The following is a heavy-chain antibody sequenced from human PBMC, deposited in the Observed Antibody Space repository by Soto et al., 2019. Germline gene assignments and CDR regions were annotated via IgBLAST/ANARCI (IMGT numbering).Heavy chain of an antibody. V-gene: IGHV3-48*02. Sequence: GSLRLSCAASGFTFSSYSMNWVRQAPGKGLEWVSYISSSSSTIYYADSVKGRFTISRDNAKNSLYLQMNSLRDEDTAVYYCARDLHDSSGYYYRYYYYGMDVWGQGTTVTVSS. CDR3: ARDLHDSSGYYYRYYYYGMDV. CDR1: GFTFSSYS. D-gene: IGHD3-22*01. J-gene: IGHJ6*02. CDR2: ISSSSSTI.